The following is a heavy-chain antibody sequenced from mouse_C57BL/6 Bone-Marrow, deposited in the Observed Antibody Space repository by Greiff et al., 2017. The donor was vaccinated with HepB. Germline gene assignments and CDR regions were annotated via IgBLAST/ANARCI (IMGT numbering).Heavy chain of an antibody. CDR2: INPYNGGT. J-gene: IGHJ3*01. CDR3: ARPGYGNYPWFAY. D-gene: IGHD2-10*02. V-gene: IGHV1-19*01. Sequence: VHVKQSGPVLVKPGASVKMSCKASGYTFTDYYMNWVKQSHGKSLEWIGVINPYNGGTSYNQKFKGKATLTVDKSSSTAYMELNSLTSEDSAVYYCARPGYGNYPWFAYWGQGTLVTVSA. CDR1: GYTFTDYY.